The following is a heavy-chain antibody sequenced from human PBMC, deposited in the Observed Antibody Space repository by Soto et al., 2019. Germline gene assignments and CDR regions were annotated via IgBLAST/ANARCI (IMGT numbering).Heavy chain of an antibody. CDR2: IYYSGST. Sequence: QVQLQESGPGLVKPSQTLSLTCTVSGGSISSGGYYWSWIRQHPGKGLEWIGYIYYSGSTYYNPSRRGRVTISVDTSKNQFSLKLSSVTAADTAVYYCASAESLRGAQPPRGWGQGTLVTVSS. J-gene: IGHJ4*01. CDR3: ASAESLRGAQPPRG. D-gene: IGHD3-10*01. V-gene: IGHV4-31*03. CDR1: GGSISSGGYY.